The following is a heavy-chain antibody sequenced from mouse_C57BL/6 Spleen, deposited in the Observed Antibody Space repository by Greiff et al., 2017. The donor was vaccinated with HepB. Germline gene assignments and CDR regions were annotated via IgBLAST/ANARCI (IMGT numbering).Heavy chain of an antibody. D-gene: IGHD1-1*01. J-gene: IGHJ2*01. Sequence: VQLQQSGAELVRPGSSVKLSCKASGYTFTSYWMDWVKQRPGQGLEWIGNIYPSDNETHSNQKFKDKAPLTVEKSSSTAYMQLSSLTSEDSAVYYGARRATVVAFDYWGQGTTLTVSS. CDR2: IYPSDNET. V-gene: IGHV1-61*01. CDR3: ARRATVVAFDY. CDR1: GYTFTSYW.